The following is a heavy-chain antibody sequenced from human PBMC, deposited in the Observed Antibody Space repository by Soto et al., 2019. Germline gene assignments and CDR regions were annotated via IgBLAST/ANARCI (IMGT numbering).Heavy chain of an antibody. CDR2: ISYDGSNK. V-gene: IGHV3-30*18. Sequence: GGSLRLSCAASGFTFSSYGMHWVRQAPGKGLEWVAVISYDGSNKYYADSVKGRFTISRDNSKNTLYLQMNSLRAEDTAVYYCAKALSSCGGSCYYYYYYGMDVWGQGTTVTVSS. CDR3: AKALSSCGGSCYYYYYYGMDV. D-gene: IGHD2-15*01. J-gene: IGHJ6*02. CDR1: GFTFSSYG.